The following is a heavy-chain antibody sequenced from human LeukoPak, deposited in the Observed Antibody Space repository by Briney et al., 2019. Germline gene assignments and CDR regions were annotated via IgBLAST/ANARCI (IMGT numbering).Heavy chain of an antibody. V-gene: IGHV4-61*01. Sequence: SETLSLTCTVSGGSVSSGSYYWTWIRQPPGKGLEWIGYIYYSGSTNYSPSLKSRVTISVDTSKNQFSLKLNSVTAADTAVYYCAGGNNWFDPWGQGTLVTVSS. D-gene: IGHD3-16*01. J-gene: IGHJ5*02. CDR1: GGSVSSGSYY. CDR2: IYYSGST. CDR3: AGGNNWFDP.